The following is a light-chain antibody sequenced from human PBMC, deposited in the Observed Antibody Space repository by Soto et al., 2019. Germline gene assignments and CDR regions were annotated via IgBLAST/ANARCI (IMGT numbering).Light chain of an antibody. J-gene: IGKJ4*01. CDR3: QQYKTYPLT. CDR1: QTISNW. V-gene: IGKV1-5*01. CDR2: DAS. Sequence: DIQMTQSPSTLSASVGDRVTITCRASQTISNWLAWYQQKPGKAPKVLIFDASTLAGGVPSRFSGRRSGTDFTLTISSLQPSDFATYYCQQYKTYPLTCGGGTKVEI.